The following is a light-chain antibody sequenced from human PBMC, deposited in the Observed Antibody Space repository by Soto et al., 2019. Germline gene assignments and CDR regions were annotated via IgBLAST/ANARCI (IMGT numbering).Light chain of an antibody. CDR2: KAS. CDR1: QSISSW. J-gene: IGKJ4*01. Sequence: DIQMTQSPSTLSASVGDRVTITCRASQSISSWLAWYQQNPGKAPKLLIYKASSLESGVPSRFSGSGSGTEFSLTISSLPPDDFAAYYCQQYNAYPLTFGGGTKVEIK. CDR3: QQYNAYPLT. V-gene: IGKV1-5*03.